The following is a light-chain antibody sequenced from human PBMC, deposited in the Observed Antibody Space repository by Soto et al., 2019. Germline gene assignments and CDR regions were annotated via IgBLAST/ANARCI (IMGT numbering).Light chain of an antibody. CDR2: DVS. J-gene: IGLJ1*01. CDR3: NSYTSSSTVV. CDR1: SSDIGSYNY. V-gene: IGLV2-14*01. Sequence: QSALTQPASVSGSPGQSITIPCTGTSSDIGSYNYVSWYQQHPGKAPKLMIYDVSNRPSGISNRFSGSKSGNTASPTISGLQAEDEADYYCNSYTSSSTVVFGTGTKVTVL.